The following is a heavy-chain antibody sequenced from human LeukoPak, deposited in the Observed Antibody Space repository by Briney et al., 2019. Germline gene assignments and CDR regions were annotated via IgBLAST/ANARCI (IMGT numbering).Heavy chain of an antibody. CDR2: IDQSGTT. J-gene: IGHJ4*02. CDR3: ARVPHYYLGHGYFDT. CDR1: GGSFSGYY. Sequence: SETLSLTCVVNGGSFSGYYWSWIRQPPGKGLEWIGEIDQSGTTNYNPSLKSRVAISIDTSKKQFSLTLTSMTAADTAVYYCARVPHYYLGHGYFDTWGQGTRVTVSS. V-gene: IGHV4-34*01. D-gene: IGHD3-10*01.